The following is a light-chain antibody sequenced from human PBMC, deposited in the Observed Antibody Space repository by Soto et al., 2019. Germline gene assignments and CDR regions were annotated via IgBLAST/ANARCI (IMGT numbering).Light chain of an antibody. Sequence: EIVLTQSPGTLSLSPGERATLSCRASQSVSRTYLAWYQQKPVQAPRLLIYATSSRATGIPDRFSGSGSGTDFTLTISRLEPEDFAVYYCQQYGYLVTFGGGTKVEIK. V-gene: IGKV3-20*01. CDR3: QQYGYLVT. J-gene: IGKJ4*01. CDR2: ATS. CDR1: QSVSRTY.